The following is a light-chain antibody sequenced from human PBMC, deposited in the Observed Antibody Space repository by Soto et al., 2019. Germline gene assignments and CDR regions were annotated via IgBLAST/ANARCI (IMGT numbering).Light chain of an antibody. CDR3: LLYYGGAQLWV. Sequence: QTVVTQEPSLTVSPGGTVALTCASSTGSVTSVSYASWFQQRPGQAPRSLIYSTTNKHSWTPARFSGSLLGGKAVLTLSGVQPEDEAEYYCLLYYGGAQLWVFGGGTKLTVL. CDR1: TGSVTSVSY. J-gene: IGLJ3*02. CDR2: STT. V-gene: IGLV7-43*01.